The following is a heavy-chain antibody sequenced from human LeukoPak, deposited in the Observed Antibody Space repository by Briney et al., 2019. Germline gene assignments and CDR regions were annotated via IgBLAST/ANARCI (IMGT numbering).Heavy chain of an antibody. CDR3: ARMVVVVAAYYFDY. CDR2: IYHSGST. Sequence: KPSETLSLTCAVSGYSISSGYYWGWIRQPPGKGLEWIGSIYHSGSTYYNPSLKSRVTISVDTSKNQFSLKLSSVTAADTAVYYCARMVVVVAAYYFDYWGQGTLVTVSS. CDR1: GYSISSGYY. J-gene: IGHJ4*02. V-gene: IGHV4-38-2*01. D-gene: IGHD2-15*01.